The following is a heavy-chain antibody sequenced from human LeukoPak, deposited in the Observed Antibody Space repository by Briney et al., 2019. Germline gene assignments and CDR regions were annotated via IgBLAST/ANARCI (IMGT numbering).Heavy chain of an antibody. CDR2: IIPIFGTA. J-gene: IGHJ6*02. D-gene: IGHD6-19*01. Sequence: ASVTVSCKASVGTFSIYAISWVRQAPGQGLEWMGGIIPIFGTANYAQKFQGRVTITADESTSTAYMELSSLRSEDTAVYYCAIVKAVAGHRPYYYYGMDVWGQGTTVTVSS. CDR1: VGTFSIYA. CDR3: AIVKAVAGHRPYYYYGMDV. V-gene: IGHV1-69*13.